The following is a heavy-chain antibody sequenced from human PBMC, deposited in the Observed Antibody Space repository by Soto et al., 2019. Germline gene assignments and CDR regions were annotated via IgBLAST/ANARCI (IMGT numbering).Heavy chain of an antibody. CDR1: GGSISSYY. J-gene: IGHJ6*03. CDR3: ARGTVKLGYYYYYMDV. Sequence: SETLSLTCTVSGGSISSYYWSWIRQPPGKGLEWIGYIYYSGSTNYNPSLKSRVTISVDTSKNQFSLKLSSVTAADTAVYYCARGTVKLGYYYYYMDVWGKGTTVTVSS. D-gene: IGHD1-1*01. V-gene: IGHV4-59*01. CDR2: IYYSGST.